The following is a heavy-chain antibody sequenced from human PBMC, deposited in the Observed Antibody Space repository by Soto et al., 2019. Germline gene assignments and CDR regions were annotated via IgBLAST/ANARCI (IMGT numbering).Heavy chain of an antibody. V-gene: IGHV4-31*03. Sequence: TLSLTCTVSGGSISSGGYYWSWIRQHPGKGLEWIGYIYYSGSTYYNPSLKSRVTISVDTSKSQFSLKLSSVTAADTAVYYCARDFTDSSGPTLGMGVWGQGTTVPVSS. CDR3: ARDFTDSSGPTLGMGV. D-gene: IGHD6-19*01. CDR2: IYYSGST. CDR1: GGSISSGGYY. J-gene: IGHJ6*02.